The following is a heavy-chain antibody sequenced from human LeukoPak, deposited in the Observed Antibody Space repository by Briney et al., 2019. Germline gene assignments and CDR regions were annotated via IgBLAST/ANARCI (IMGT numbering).Heavy chain of an antibody. CDR2: IYYSGST. CDR3: ARTSRDGYNNPYFXX. V-gene: IGHV4-59*01. D-gene: IGHD5-24*01. J-gene: IGHJ4*02. Sequence: YIYYSGSTNYNPSLKSRVTISVDTSKNQFSLKLSSVTAADTAVYYCARTSRDGYNNPYFXXWGXXT.